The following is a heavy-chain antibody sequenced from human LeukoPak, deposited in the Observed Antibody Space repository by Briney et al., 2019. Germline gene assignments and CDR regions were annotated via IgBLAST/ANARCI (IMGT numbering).Heavy chain of an antibody. D-gene: IGHD2-21*02. Sequence: NTGGSLRLSCAASGFTFSDYYMSWIRQAPGKGLEWVSYIGSSGTTIYYADSVKGRFTISRDNAKNSLYLQLSSLRAEDTAVYFCASSVTALRPPDFYFDFWGQGTLVTVSS. V-gene: IGHV3-11*04. J-gene: IGHJ4*02. CDR1: GFTFSDYY. CDR3: ASSVTALRPPDFYFDF. CDR2: IGSSGTTI.